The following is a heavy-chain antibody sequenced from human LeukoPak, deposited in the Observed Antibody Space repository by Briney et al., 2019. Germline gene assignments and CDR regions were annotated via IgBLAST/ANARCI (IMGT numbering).Heavy chain of an antibody. CDR3: AGSGSYYNPPDY. CDR1: GGSISSHY. D-gene: IGHD3-10*01. V-gene: IGHV4-59*11. J-gene: IGHJ4*02. CDR2: IYYSGST. Sequence: SETLSLTCTVSGGSISSHYWSWIRQPPGKGLEWIGYIYYSGSTNYNPSLKSRVTISVDTSKNQFSLKLSSVTAADTAVYYCAGSGSYYNPPDYWGQGTLVTVSS.